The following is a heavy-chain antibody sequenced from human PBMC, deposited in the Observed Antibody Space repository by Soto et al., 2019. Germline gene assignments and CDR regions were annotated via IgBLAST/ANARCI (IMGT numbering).Heavy chain of an antibody. D-gene: IGHD6-6*01. CDR1: GFTFSSYS. V-gene: IGHV3-48*01. J-gene: IGHJ4*02. CDR2: ISSSSSTI. Sequence: VQLVESGGGLVQPGGSLRLSCAASGFTFSSYSMNWVRQAPGKGLEWVSYISSSSSTIYYADSVKGRFTISRDNAKNSLYLQMNSLRAEDTAVYYCARGLRGSSFDYWGQGTLVTVSS. CDR3: ARGLRGSSFDY.